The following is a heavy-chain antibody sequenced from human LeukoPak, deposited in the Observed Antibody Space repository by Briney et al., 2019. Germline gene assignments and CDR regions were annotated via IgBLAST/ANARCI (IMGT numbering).Heavy chain of an antibody. CDR1: GGSISSGGYS. J-gene: IGHJ1*01. D-gene: IGHD1-26*01. CDR2: IYYSGST. CDR3: ARELPSGSVQR. V-gene: IGHV4-30-2*01. Sequence: SQTLSLTCAVSGGSISSGGYSWSWIRQPPGKGLEWIGYIYYSGSTYYNPSLKSRVTISVDRSKNQFSLKLSSVTAADTAVYYCARELPSGSVQRWGQGTLVTVSS.